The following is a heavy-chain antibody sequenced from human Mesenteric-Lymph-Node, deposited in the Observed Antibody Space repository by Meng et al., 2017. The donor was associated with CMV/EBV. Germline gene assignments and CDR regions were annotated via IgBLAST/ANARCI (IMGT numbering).Heavy chain of an antibody. D-gene: IGHD1-26*01. V-gene: IGHV4-38-2*02. CDR1: GYSISSGYY. CDR3: ARGGVGATPFAFDI. J-gene: IGHJ3*02. CDR2: IYHSGST. Sequence: SETLSLTCTVSGYSISSGYYWGWSRQPPGKGLEWIGSIYHSGSTYYNPSLKSRVTISVDTSKNQFSLKLSSVTAADTAVYYCARGGVGATPFAFDIWGQGTMVTVSS.